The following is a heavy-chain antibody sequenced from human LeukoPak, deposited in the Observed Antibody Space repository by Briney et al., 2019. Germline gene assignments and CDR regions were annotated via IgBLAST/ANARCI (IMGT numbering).Heavy chain of an antibody. CDR3: ARDISPYYYGSGRNLFDY. D-gene: IGHD3-10*01. J-gene: IGHJ4*02. CDR2: IKQDGSEK. CDR1: GFTFSTYW. V-gene: IGHV3-7*03. Sequence: GGSLRLSCAVSGFTFSTYWMSWVRQAPGKGLEWVANIKQDGSEKYYVDSVKGRFTISRDNAKKSLYLQMNSLRAEDTAVYYCARDISPYYYGSGRNLFDYWGQGTLVTVSS.